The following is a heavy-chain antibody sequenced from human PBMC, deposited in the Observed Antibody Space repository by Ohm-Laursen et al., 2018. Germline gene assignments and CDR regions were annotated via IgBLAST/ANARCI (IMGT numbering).Heavy chain of an antibody. D-gene: IGHD2-21*02. CDR2: ITSSGDST. Sequence: GSLRLSCAASGFTFSTYGMSWVRQAPGKGLERVSGITSSGDSTYYADSVKGRFTISRDNSKNTLFLQINSLRAEDSAIYYCVKDASAVTAYYYDCWGQGTLVTVSS. J-gene: IGHJ4*02. CDR1: GFTFSTYG. V-gene: IGHV3-23*01. CDR3: VKDASAVTAYYYDC.